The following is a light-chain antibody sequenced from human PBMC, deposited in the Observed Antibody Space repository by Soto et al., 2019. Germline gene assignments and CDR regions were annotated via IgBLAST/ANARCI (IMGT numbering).Light chain of an antibody. CDR2: RNY. CDR1: SSNIGSDF. J-gene: IGLJ1*01. Sequence: QAVVTQAPSASGTPGQRVTISCSGSSSNIGSDFVSWYQQLPGTAPKLLIYRNYQRPSGVPDRFSGSKSGTSASLAISDLRSEDEADYYCSTWDDSLSSYVFGAGTKLTVL. CDR3: STWDDSLSSYV. V-gene: IGLV1-47*01.